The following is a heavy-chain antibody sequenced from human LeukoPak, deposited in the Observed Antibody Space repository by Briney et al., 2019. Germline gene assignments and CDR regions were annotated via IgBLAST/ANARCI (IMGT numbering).Heavy chain of an antibody. V-gene: IGHV4-4*07. Sequence: SETLSLTCTASGGSISNFYWGWLRQPAGKGLEWIGRIYSSGSTTYNPSLKSRVTMSVDTSKNQFSLKLSSVTAADTAIYYCARDLGGARAFNIWGQGTMVTVSS. J-gene: IGHJ3*02. CDR2: IYSSGST. CDR3: ARDLGGARAFNI. CDR1: GGSISNFY. D-gene: IGHD3-10*01.